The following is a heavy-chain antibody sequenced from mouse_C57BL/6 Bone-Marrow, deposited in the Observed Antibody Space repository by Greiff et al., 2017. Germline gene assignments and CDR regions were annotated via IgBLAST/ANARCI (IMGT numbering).Heavy chain of an antibody. CDR2: IYPGDGDT. J-gene: IGHJ3*01. CDR3: ARSYSSGYVAFAY. CDR1: GYAFSSYW. D-gene: IGHD3-2*02. Sequence: QVQLQQSGAELVKPGASVKISCKASGYAFSSYWMNWVKQRPGKGLEWIGQIYPGDGDTNYNGKFKGKATLTADTSSSTAYMQLSSLTSEDSAVYVCARSYSSGYVAFAYGGQGTLLTVSA. V-gene: IGHV1-80*01.